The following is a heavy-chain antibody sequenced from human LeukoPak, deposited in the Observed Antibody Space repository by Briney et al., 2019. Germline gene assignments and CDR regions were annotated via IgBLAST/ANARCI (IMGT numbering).Heavy chain of an antibody. CDR2: ISWNSGSI. Sequence: PGGSLRLSCAASGFTFDDYAMHWVRQAPGKGLEWVSGISWNSGSIGYADSVKGRFTIPRDNAKNSLYLQMNSLRAEDMALYYCAKTYSSGWDDAFDIWGQGTMVTVSS. J-gene: IGHJ3*02. CDR1: GFTFDDYA. CDR3: AKTYSSGWDDAFDI. D-gene: IGHD6-19*01. V-gene: IGHV3-9*03.